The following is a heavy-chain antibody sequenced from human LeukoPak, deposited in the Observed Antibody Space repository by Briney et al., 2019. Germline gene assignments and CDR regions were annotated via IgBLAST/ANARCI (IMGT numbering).Heavy chain of an antibody. CDR3: ARQSYYDSRFEY. J-gene: IGHJ4*02. D-gene: IGHD3-22*01. CDR2: ISSSSYI. CDR1: GCTFSSYS. Sequence: PGGSLRLSCAASGCTFSSYSMNWIRQAPGKGLEWVSSISSSSYIYYADSVKGRFTISRDNAKNSLYLQMNSLRAEDTAVYYCARQSYYDSRFEYWGQGTLVTVSS. V-gene: IGHV3-21*01.